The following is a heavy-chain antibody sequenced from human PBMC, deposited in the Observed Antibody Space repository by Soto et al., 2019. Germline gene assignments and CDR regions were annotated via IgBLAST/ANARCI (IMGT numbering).Heavy chain of an antibody. J-gene: IGHJ4*02. CDR1: GFSLSTSGVG. CDR2: IYWDDDK. Sequence: QITLKESGPTLVKPTQTLTLTCTFSGFSLSTSGVGVGWIRQPPGKALEWLALIYWDDDKRYSPSLKSRLTITKDTSKNQVVLTMTNMDPVDTATYYCALCQGGGPQYSYGRRFGYWGQGTLVTVSS. CDR3: ALCQGGGPQYSYGRRFGY. D-gene: IGHD5-18*01. V-gene: IGHV2-5*02.